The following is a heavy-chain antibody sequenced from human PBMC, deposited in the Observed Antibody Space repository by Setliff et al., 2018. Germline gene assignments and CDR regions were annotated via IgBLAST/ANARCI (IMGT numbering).Heavy chain of an antibody. D-gene: IGHD6-19*01. CDR1: GFTFSSHW. CDR3: VTDPPFSGWSFDS. J-gene: IGHJ4*02. V-gene: IGHV3-48*01. Sequence: GGSLRLSCGASGFTFSSHWMTWVRQAPGKGLEWLSYISSSSGTIFYADSVKGRFTVSRDNSKNTLYLQMNSLRVEDTAVYYCVTDPPFSGWSFDSWGQGTLVTVSS. CDR2: ISSSSGTI.